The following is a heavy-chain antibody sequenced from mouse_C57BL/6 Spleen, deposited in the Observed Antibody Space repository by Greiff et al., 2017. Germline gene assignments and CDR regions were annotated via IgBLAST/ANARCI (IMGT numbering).Heavy chain of an antibody. J-gene: IGHJ3*01. D-gene: IGHD3-2*02. V-gene: IGHV1-26*01. CDR1: GYTFTDYY. CDR2: INPNNGGT. CDR3: AREASSGYVAY. Sequence: EVQLQQSGPELVKPGASVKISCKASGYTFTDYYMNWVKQSHGKSLEWIGDINPNNGGTSYNQKFKGKATLTVDKSSSTAYMELRSLTSEDSAVYYCAREASSGYVAYWGQGTLVTVSA.